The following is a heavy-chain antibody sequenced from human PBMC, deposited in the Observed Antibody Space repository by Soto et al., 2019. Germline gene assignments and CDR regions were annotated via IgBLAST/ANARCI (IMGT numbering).Heavy chain of an antibody. CDR1: GGSISSYD. CDR3: ARVGYSYGGYYYYYGMDV. J-gene: IGHJ6*02. CDR2: IYYSGST. D-gene: IGHD5-18*01. V-gene: IGHV4-59*01. Sequence: PSETLSLTCTVSGGSISSYDWSWIRQPPGKGLEWIGYIYYSGSTNYNPSLKSRVTISVDTSKNQFSLKLSSVTAADTAVYYCARVGYSYGGYYYYYGMDVWGQGTTVTVSS.